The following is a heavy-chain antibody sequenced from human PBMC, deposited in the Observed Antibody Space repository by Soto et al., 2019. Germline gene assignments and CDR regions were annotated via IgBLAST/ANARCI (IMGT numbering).Heavy chain of an antibody. CDR2: IYYSGST. J-gene: IGHJ5*02. D-gene: IGHD6-19*01. CDR1: GGFISSGSYV. Sequence: SGTLSLTCTVSGGFISSGSYVWGWIRKPPGKGLEWIGSIYYSGSTSYNPSLRSRVTMSVDTSKNQFSLKLSSVSAADTAVYYCARHTGYSSGKGWFDPWGQGTLVTVSS. CDR3: ARHTGYSSGKGWFDP. V-gene: IGHV4-39*01.